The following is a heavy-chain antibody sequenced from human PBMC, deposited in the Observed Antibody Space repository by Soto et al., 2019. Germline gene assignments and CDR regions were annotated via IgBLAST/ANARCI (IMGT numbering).Heavy chain of an antibody. J-gene: IGHJ4*02. V-gene: IGHV4-30-4*01. CDR1: GGSISSGDYY. Sequence: QVQLQESGPGLVKPSQTLSLTCTVSGGSISSGDYYWSWIRQPPGKGLEWIGYIYYSGSTYYNPSLKSRVTISVDTSKNQFSLKLSSVTAADTAVYYCARGGPVLLWFGETSLDYWGQGTLVTVSS. D-gene: IGHD3-10*01. CDR2: IYYSGST. CDR3: ARGGPVLLWFGETSLDY.